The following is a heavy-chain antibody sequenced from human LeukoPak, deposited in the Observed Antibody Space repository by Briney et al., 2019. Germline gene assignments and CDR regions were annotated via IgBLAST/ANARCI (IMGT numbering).Heavy chain of an antibody. CDR1: GYPFRNYD. D-gene: IGHD4-17*01. CDR2: INPHSGKT. V-gene: IGHV1-8*01. Sequence: ASVKVSCKTSGYPFRNYDINWVRQATGQGLEWIGWINPHSGKTGYAQKFQGRVTMTTDTSASTAYMELSSLRSEDTAVYYCARLSSHYGDYKVDPWGQGTLVTVSS. CDR3: ARLSSHYGDYKVDP. J-gene: IGHJ5*02.